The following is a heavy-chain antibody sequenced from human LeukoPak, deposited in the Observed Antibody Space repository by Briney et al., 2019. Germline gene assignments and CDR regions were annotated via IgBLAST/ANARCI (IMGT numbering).Heavy chain of an antibody. CDR2: IYYSGST. CDR3: ARERFVVVPAAHYYYYYMDV. CDR1: GGSISSSSYY. D-gene: IGHD2-2*01. Sequence: SETLSLTCTVSGGSISSSSYYWGWIRQPPGKGLEWIGSIYYSGSTYYNPSLKSRVTISVDTSKNQFSLKLSSVTAADTAVYYCARERFVVVPAAHYYYYYMDVWGKGTTVTVSS. V-gene: IGHV4-39*07. J-gene: IGHJ6*03.